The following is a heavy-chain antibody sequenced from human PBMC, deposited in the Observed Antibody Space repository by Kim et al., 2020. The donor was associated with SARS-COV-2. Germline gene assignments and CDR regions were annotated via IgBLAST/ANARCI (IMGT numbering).Heavy chain of an antibody. J-gene: IGHJ4*02. Sequence: GGSLRLSCAASGFTFGDYAMHWVRQAPGKGLEWVSGISWNSGSIGYADSVKGRFTISRDNAKNSLYLQMNGLRAEDTALYYCAKARLNYYDSSGYSYFDYWGQGTLVTVSS. CDR1: GFTFGDYA. CDR2: ISWNSGSI. D-gene: IGHD3-22*01. CDR3: AKARLNYYDSSGYSYFDY. V-gene: IGHV3-9*01.